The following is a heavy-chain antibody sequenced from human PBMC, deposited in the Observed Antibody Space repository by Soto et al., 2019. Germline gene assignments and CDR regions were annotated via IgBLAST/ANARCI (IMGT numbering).Heavy chain of an antibody. J-gene: IGHJ4*02. V-gene: IGHV4-59*01. D-gene: IGHD3-9*01. CDR2: IYYSGST. CDR3: ARDSRGTGKFDY. Sequence: QVQLQESGPGLVKPSETLSLTCTVSGGSISSYYWSWIRQPPGKGLEWIGYIYYSGSTNYNPSLKSRVTISVDTSKNQFSLKLSSVTAADTAVYYCARDSRGTGKFDYWGQGTLVTVSS. CDR1: GGSISSYY.